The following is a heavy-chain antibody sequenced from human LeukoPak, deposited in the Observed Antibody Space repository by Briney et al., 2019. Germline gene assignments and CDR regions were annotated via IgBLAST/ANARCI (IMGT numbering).Heavy chain of an antibody. J-gene: IGHJ4*02. CDR2: ISYDGSNI. CDR1: GFTFSTYG. Sequence: GRSLRLSCAASGFTFSTYGMHWVRRAPGKGLEWVALISYDGSNIYYADSVKGRFTISRDRSMNTLYLQMNSLRGEDTAVYFCVKDSSPAVCDYGGEGTLVSVSS. D-gene: IGHD6-25*01. CDR3: VKDSSPAVCDY. V-gene: IGHV3-30*18.